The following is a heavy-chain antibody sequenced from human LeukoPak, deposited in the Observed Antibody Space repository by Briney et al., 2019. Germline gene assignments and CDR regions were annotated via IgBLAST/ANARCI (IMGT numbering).Heavy chain of an antibody. CDR2: ISSSSSYI. J-gene: IGHJ4*02. CDR1: GFTFSSYS. D-gene: IGHD2-2*01. Sequence: GGSLRLSCAASGFTFSSYSMNWVRQAPGKGLEWVSSISSSSSYICYADSVKGRFTISRDNAKNSLYLQMNSLRAEDTAVYYCAREIVVVPAAMFDYWGQGTLVTVSS. V-gene: IGHV3-21*01. CDR3: AREIVVVPAAMFDY.